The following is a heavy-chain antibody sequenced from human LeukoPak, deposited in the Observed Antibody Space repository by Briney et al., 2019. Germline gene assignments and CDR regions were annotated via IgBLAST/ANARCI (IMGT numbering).Heavy chain of an antibody. CDR1: GFTFGKYW. J-gene: IGHJ4*02. CDR3: ARDQYDTWSRRGNFDS. CDR2: IKLDGSVK. V-gene: IGHV3-7*03. Sequence: GGSLRLSCVASGFTFGKYWMSWVRQAPGKGLEWVANIKLDGSVKNYVDSVKGRFTISRDNTKNSLYLQMNSLGVEDTAVFYCARDQYDTWSRRGNFDSWGQGTLVTVSS. D-gene: IGHD3-3*01.